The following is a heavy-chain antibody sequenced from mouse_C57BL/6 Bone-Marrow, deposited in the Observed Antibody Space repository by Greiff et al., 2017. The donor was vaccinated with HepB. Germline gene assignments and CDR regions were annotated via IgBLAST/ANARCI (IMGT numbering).Heavy chain of an antibody. D-gene: IGHD3-2*02. Sequence: DVKLVESGGDLVKPGGSLKLSCAASGFTFSSYGMSWVRQTPDKRLEWVATISSGGSYTYYPDSVKGRFTISRDNAKNTLYLQMSSLTSEDTAMYYCAREDSSGYEGFAYWGQGTLVTVSA. CDR3: AREDSSGYEGFAY. CDR2: ISSGGSYT. J-gene: IGHJ3*01. V-gene: IGHV5-6*02. CDR1: GFTFSSYG.